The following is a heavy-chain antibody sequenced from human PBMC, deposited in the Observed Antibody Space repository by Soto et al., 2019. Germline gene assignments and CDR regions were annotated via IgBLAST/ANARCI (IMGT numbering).Heavy chain of an antibody. J-gene: IGHJ6*02. CDR3: ARGDFYPKQLAPGSDRWGMDV. Sequence: ASVKVSCKASGYTFTGYYMHWVRQAPGQGLEWMGWINPNSGGTNYAQKFQGWVTMTRDTSISTAYMELGRLRSDDTAVYYCARGDFYPKQLAPGSDRWGMDVWGQGTTVTVSS. V-gene: IGHV1-2*04. CDR2: INPNSGGT. D-gene: IGHD6-6*01. CDR1: GYTFTGYY.